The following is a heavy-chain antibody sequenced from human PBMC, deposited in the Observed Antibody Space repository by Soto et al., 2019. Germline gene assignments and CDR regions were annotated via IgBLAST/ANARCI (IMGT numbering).Heavy chain of an antibody. CDR1: GGSISSSSYY. Sequence: LSLTCTVSGGSISSSSYYWGWIRQPPGKGLEWIGSIYYSGSTYYNPSLKSRVTISVDTSKNQFFLKLSSVTAADTAVYYCASDNWNDFLIDYWGQGTLVTVSS. CDR2: IYYSGST. D-gene: IGHD1-20*01. J-gene: IGHJ4*02. V-gene: IGHV4-39*01. CDR3: ASDNWNDFLIDY.